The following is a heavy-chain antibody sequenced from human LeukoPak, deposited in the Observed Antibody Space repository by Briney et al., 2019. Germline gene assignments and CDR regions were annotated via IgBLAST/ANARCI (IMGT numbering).Heavy chain of an antibody. Sequence: SETLSLTCTVSDGSISSYYWSWIRQPPGKGLEWIGYIYYSGSTNYNPSLKSRVTISVDTSKNQFSLKLSSVTAADTAVYYCARNPSSGHNWFDPWGQGTLVTVSS. J-gene: IGHJ5*02. CDR2: IYYSGST. CDR1: DGSISSYY. D-gene: IGHD6-19*01. CDR3: ARNPSSGHNWFDP. V-gene: IGHV4-59*08.